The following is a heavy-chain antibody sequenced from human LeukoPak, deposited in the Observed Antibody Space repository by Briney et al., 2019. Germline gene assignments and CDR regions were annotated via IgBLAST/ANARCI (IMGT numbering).Heavy chain of an antibody. CDR3: ARHRYYYGSGRRWFDP. D-gene: IGHD3-10*01. V-gene: IGHV4-39*01. CDR1: GGSISSSSYY. J-gene: IGHJ5*02. Sequence: PSETLSLTCTVSGGSISSSSYYWGWIRQPPGKGLEWIGSMYYSGSTSYNPSLKSRVTISVDTSKNQFSLTLSSVTAADTAVYHCARHRYYYGSGRRWFDPWGQGTLVTVSS. CDR2: MYYSGST.